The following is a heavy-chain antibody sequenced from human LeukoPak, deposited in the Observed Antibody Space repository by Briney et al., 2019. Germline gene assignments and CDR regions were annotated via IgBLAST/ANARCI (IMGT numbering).Heavy chain of an antibody. V-gene: IGHV4-59*08. J-gene: IGHJ5*02. CDR2: ISYSGSP. Sequence: SETLSLTCTISGGSFSSYYWSWIRQPPGKGLEWIAYISYSGSPNYNPSLRSRVTMSIDTSNEQFSLKLSSVTAADTAICYCARQYYYDTDGYYGWFDPWGQGILVTVSS. CDR3: ARQYYYDTDGYYGWFDP. CDR1: GGSFSSYY. D-gene: IGHD3-22*01.